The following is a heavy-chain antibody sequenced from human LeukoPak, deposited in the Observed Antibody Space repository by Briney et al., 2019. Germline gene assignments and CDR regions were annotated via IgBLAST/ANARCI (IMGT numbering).Heavy chain of an antibody. CDR1: GFTFSRNA. CDR3: ASVCSGTSCHFDY. V-gene: IGHV3-21*06. D-gene: IGHD2-2*01. CDR2: ISSSSNYM. Sequence: GGSLRLSCAASGFTFSRNAMNWVRQAPGKGLEWVSFISSSSNYMSYADSVKGRFTISRDNSKNTLYLQMNSLRAEDTAVYYCASVCSGTSCHFDYWGQGTLVTVSS. J-gene: IGHJ4*02.